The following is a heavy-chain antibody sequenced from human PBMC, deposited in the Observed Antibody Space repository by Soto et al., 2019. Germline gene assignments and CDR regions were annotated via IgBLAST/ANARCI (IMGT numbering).Heavy chain of an antibody. Sequence: GGSLRLSCAASGFTFSSYAMSWVRQAPGKGLEWVSAISGSGGSTYYADSVKGRFTISRDNSKNTLYLQMNSLRAEDTAVYYCAKDNYDILTGYYDAFDIWGQGTMVTVSS. CDR1: GFTFSSYA. D-gene: IGHD3-9*01. CDR3: AKDNYDILTGYYDAFDI. V-gene: IGHV3-23*01. CDR2: ISGSGGST. J-gene: IGHJ3*02.